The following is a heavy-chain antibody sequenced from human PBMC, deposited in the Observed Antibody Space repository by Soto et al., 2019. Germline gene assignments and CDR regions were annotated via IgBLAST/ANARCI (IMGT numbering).Heavy chain of an antibody. Sequence: ASVKVSCKASGYTFTSYYINWVRQATGQGLEWMGWMNPNSGNTGYAQKFQGRVTMTRNTSISTAYMELSSLRSEETAVYYCARGVAVAGTYVYWGQGTLVTVSS. CDR3: ARGVAVAGTYVY. CDR1: GYTFTSYY. J-gene: IGHJ4*02. CDR2: MNPNSGNT. D-gene: IGHD6-19*01. V-gene: IGHV1-8*01.